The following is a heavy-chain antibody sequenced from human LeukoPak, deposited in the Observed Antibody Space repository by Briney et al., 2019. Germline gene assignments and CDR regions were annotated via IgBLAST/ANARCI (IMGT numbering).Heavy chain of an antibody. Sequence: SVKVSCKASGGTFSSYAISWVRQAPGQGLEWMGGIIPIFGTANYAQKFQGRVTITADESTSTAYMELSSLRSEDTAVYYCARDDGMVRGVIYYYYGMDVWGQGTTVTVSS. J-gene: IGHJ6*02. CDR1: GGTFSSYA. CDR3: ARDDGMVRGVIYYYYGMDV. V-gene: IGHV1-69*13. CDR2: IIPIFGTA. D-gene: IGHD3-10*01.